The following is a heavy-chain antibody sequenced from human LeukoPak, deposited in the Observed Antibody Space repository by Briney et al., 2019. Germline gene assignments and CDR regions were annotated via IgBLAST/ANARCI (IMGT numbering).Heavy chain of an antibody. CDR1: GFTFSSYS. J-gene: IGHJ5*02. V-gene: IGHV3-7*01. CDR2: IKQDGSEK. D-gene: IGHD2-15*01. CDR3: ARDAPAYCSGGSCYSVWSFDP. Sequence: GRSLRLSCAASGFTFSSYSMNWVRQAPGKGLEWVANIKQDGSEKYYVDSVKGRFTISRDNAKNSLYLQMNSLRAEDTAVYYCARDAPAYCSGGSCYSVWSFDPWGQGTLVTVSS.